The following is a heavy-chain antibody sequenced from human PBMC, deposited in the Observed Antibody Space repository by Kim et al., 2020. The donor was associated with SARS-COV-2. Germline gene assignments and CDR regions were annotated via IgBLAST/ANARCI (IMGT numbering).Heavy chain of an antibody. V-gene: IGHV3-21*01. J-gene: IGHJ3*01. CDR1: GFTFSSYS. Sequence: GGSLRLSCAASGFTFSSYSMNWVRQAPGKGLEWVSSISNSSSYIYYADSVKGRFTISRDNAKNSLYLQMNSLRAEDTAVYYCARDRATIGADAFVCWGEGTMGTVSS. D-gene: IGHD5-12*01. CDR3: ARDRATIGADAFVC. CDR2: ISNSSSYI.